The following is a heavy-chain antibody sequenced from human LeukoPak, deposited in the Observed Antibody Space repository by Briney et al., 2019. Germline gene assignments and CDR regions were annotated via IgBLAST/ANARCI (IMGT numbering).Heavy chain of an antibody. Sequence: GGSLRLSCAASGFTFSSYWMSWVRQAPGKGLEWVANIKQDGSEKYYVDSVKGRFTISRDNAKNSLYLQMNSLRDEDTAVYYCAREKSTYYYGSGSSYWGQGTLVTVSS. CDR3: AREKSTYYYGSGSSY. CDR1: GFTFSSYW. D-gene: IGHD3-10*01. J-gene: IGHJ4*02. V-gene: IGHV3-7*01. CDR2: IKQDGSEK.